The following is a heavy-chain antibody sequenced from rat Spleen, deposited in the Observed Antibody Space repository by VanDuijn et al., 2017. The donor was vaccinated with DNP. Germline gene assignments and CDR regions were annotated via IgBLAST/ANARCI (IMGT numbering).Heavy chain of an antibody. Sequence: EVRLVESGGGLVQPGRSLKLSCAASGFTFSDYYMAWVRQAPTKGLEWVASISYDGGSTYYRDSVKGRFTISRDFAKSTLYLQMDSLRSEDSATYYCTTRGNYGGYDYWGQGVMVTVSS. CDR2: ISYDGGST. V-gene: IGHV5-20*01. D-gene: IGHD1-11*01. J-gene: IGHJ2*01. CDR1: GFTFSDYY. CDR3: TTRGNYGGYDY.